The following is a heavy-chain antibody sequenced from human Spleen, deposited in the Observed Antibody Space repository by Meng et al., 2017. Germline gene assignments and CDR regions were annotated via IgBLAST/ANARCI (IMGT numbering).Heavy chain of an antibody. V-gene: IGHV3-74*01. D-gene: IGHD2-8*01. CDR2: INNDGSST. Sequence: EVQLLASGGGLVQPGRSLRLSCAASGFTFNSYWMHWVRQAPGKGLVWVSRINNDGSSTIYADSVKGRFTISRDNAKNTLYLQMNSLRAEDTAVYYCARDSYGVHHWGQGTLVTVSS. CDR1: GFTFNSYW. J-gene: IGHJ5*02. CDR3: ARDSYGVHH.